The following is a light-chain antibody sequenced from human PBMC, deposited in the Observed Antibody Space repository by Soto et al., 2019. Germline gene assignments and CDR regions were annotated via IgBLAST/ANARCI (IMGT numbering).Light chain of an antibody. CDR3: QQYDHIILS. CDR2: GAS. J-gene: IGKJ4*01. Sequence: IRLTQSPTSLIASVGDRVTITCQASQYVGNYLNWYQQKPGEPPRLLISGASNLEPGVPARFSGSGSGADFTFIISDLQPEDVATDFCQQYDHIILSFGGGTKV. CDR1: QYVGNY. V-gene: IGKV1-33*01.